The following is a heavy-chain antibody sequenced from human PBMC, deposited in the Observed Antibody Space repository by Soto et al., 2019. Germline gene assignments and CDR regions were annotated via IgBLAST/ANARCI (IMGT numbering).Heavy chain of an antibody. V-gene: IGHV1-69*02. Sequence: QVQLVQSGSEVKKPGSSVRVSCKTSGGTFSIYTISWVRQAPGQGLEWMGRVLPFLDITSYSQRFQGRVTITADRSTTTAYMELGSLRSEDTAVYYCARDRDNSNWPNFDSWGQGTLVTVSS. CDR2: VLPFLDIT. D-gene: IGHD6-13*01. J-gene: IGHJ4*02. CDR1: GGTFSIYT. CDR3: ARDRDNSNWPNFDS.